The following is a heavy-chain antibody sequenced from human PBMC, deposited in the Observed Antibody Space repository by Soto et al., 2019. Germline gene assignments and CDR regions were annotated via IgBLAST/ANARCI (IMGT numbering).Heavy chain of an antibody. CDR1: GGSISSGDYY. Sequence: PSETLSLTCTVSGGSISSGDYYWSWIRQPPGKGLEWIGYIYYSGSTYYNPSLKSRVTISVDTSKNQFSLKLSSVTAADTAVYYCARAEGELSNRFDPWGQGTLVTVSS. J-gene: IGHJ5*02. V-gene: IGHV4-30-4*01. CDR2: IYYSGST. CDR3: ARAEGELSNRFDP. D-gene: IGHD1-26*01.